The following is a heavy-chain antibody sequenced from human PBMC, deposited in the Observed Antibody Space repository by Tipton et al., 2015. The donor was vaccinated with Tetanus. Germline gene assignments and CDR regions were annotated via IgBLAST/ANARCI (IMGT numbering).Heavy chain of an antibody. CDR3: ARSGGRRYAFDI. J-gene: IGHJ3*02. V-gene: IGHV4-34*01. CDR2: IDHSGNT. Sequence: TLSLTCAVDGGSLNNYYWAWFRQPPGKGLEWIGEIDHSGNTRYNPSLKSRLTISVDTSKNQFSLKLSSVTAADTAVYYCARSGGRRYAFDIWGQGTMVTVSS. D-gene: IGHD3-16*01. CDR1: GGSLNNYY.